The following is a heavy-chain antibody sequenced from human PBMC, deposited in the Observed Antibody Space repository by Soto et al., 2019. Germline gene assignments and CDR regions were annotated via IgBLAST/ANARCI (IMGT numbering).Heavy chain of an antibody. V-gene: IGHV3-30*18. CDR2: ISYDGSNK. Sequence: GGSLRLSCAASGFTFSSYGMHWVRQAPGKGLEWVAVISYDGSNKYYADSVKGRFTISRDNSKNTLYLQMNSLRAEDTAVYYCAKAFWRSHYAYYGMDVWGQGTTVTVSS. CDR3: AKAFWRSHYAYYGMDV. D-gene: IGHD3-3*01. J-gene: IGHJ6*02. CDR1: GFTFSSYG.